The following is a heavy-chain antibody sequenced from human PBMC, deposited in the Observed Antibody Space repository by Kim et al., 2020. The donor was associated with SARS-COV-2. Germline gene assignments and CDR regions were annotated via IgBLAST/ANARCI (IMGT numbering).Heavy chain of an antibody. D-gene: IGHD6-19*01. J-gene: IGHJ5*02. CDR2: VYYSGST. Sequence: SETLSLTCSVSGGSMSSRSYYWGLIRQPPGKGLEWIGSVYYSGSTYYNPSLKSRVTISVDTSKNQFSLKLSSVTAADTAVYYCARHGAVTSFVFDPCGQGTLVTVSS. CDR3: ARHGAVTSFVFDP. V-gene: IGHV4-39*01. CDR1: GGSMSSRSYY.